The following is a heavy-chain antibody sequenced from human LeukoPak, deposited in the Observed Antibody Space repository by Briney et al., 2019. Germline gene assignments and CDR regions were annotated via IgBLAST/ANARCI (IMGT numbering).Heavy chain of an antibody. Sequence: SETLSLTCNVSGGSIRGYYRSWIRQPPGKGLEWIGYIYTIVSTNYKPSLKGRFTMSGDMSKNLFSLKVSSVTAADTAVYYCARVFDSGSQAYFYYMDVWGKGTTVTISS. CDR3: ARVFDSGSQAYFYYMDV. CDR2: IYTIVST. CDR1: GGSIRGYY. J-gene: IGHJ6*03. V-gene: IGHV4-59*01. D-gene: IGHD3-10*01.